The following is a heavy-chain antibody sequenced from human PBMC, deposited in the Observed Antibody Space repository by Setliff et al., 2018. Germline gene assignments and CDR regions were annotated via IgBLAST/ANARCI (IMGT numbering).Heavy chain of an antibody. V-gene: IGHV3-74*01. Sequence: GGSLRLSCAASGFTFSSYWMYWVRQAPGKGLVWVSRINRDGSYTVYADSVEGRFTISRDNAKNTLYLQMNSLGAEDTAVYYCARGTSGWFPHDYWGQGTLVTVSS. J-gene: IGHJ4*02. CDR3: ARGTSGWFPHDY. CDR2: INRDGSYT. D-gene: IGHD6-19*01. CDR1: GFTFSSYW.